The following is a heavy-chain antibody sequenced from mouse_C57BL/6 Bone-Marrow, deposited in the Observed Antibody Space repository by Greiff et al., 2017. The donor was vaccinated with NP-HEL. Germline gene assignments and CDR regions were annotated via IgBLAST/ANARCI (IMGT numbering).Heavy chain of an antibody. V-gene: IGHV1-9*01. CDR3: SGEALSYAMDY. Sequence: VQLQQSGAELMKPGASVKLSCKASGYTFTGYWIEWVKQRPGHGLEWIGEILPGSGSTNYNEKFKGKATLTVDKSSNTAYMQLSSLTTVDSAIYYCSGEALSYAMDYWGQGTSVTVSS. J-gene: IGHJ4*01. CDR1: GYTFTGYW. CDR2: ILPGSGST. D-gene: IGHD1-1*02.